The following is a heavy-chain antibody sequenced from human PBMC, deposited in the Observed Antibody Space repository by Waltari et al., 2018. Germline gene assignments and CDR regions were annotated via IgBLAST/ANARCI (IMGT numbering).Heavy chain of an antibody. V-gene: IGHV1-8*01. J-gene: IGHJ3*02. CDR1: GYTFTSYD. CDR2: MNPNRGNK. Sequence: QVQLVQSGAEVKKPGASVKVSCKASGYTFTSYDINWVRQATGQGLEWMGWMNPNRGNKGYGQKFQGRVTMTRNTSISTAYMELSSLRSEDTAVYYCARQDYYYDSSGYYLDAFDIWGQGTMVTVSS. D-gene: IGHD3-22*01. CDR3: ARQDYYYDSSGYYLDAFDI.